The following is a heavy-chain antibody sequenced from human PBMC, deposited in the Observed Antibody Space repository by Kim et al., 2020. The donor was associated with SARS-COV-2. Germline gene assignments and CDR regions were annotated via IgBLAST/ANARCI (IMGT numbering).Heavy chain of an antibody. Sequence: KFQGRVTITADESTSTAYRELSSLRSEDTAVYYCARGPAWNYTVNDAFDIWGQGTMVTVSS. V-gene: IGHV1-69*01. CDR3: ARGPAWNYTVNDAFDI. J-gene: IGHJ3*02. D-gene: IGHD1-7*01.